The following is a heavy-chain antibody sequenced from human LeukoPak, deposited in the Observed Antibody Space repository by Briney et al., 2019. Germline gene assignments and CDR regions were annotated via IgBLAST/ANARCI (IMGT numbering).Heavy chain of an antibody. V-gene: IGHV3-66*01. CDR3: ARDQEDAFDI. J-gene: IGHJ3*02. Sequence: GGSLRLSCAASGFTFSDYYMSWVRQAPGKGLEWVSVIYSGGSTYYADSVKGRFTISRDNSKNTLYLQMNSLRAEDTAVYYCARDQEDAFDIWGQGTMVTVSS. CDR2: IYSGGST. CDR1: GFTFSDYY.